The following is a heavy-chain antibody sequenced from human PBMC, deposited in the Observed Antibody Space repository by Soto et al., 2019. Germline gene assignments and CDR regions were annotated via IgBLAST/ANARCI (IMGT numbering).Heavy chain of an antibody. CDR3: AGGGTPIDY. D-gene: IGHD3-16*01. CDR1: GSAFTNFG. V-gene: IGHV1-18*01. CDR2: ISAYNGTT. Sequence: QVQLVQSGAEVKKPGASWKLSCKASGSAFTNFGITWVRQAPGQGVEWMGGISAYNGTTNSAQNFQGRVTMTTDTTTIKAYVELRSLRSDDTAVYYCAGGGTPIDYGGQGTLVTVSS. J-gene: IGHJ4*02.